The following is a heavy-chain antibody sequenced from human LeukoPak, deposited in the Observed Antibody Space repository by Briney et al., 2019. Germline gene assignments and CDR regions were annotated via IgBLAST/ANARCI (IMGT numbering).Heavy chain of an antibody. CDR3: AREVITNLQPNYYYYGMDV. J-gene: IGHJ6*02. Sequence: HGASVKVSCKASGYTFTGYYMHWVRQAPGQGLEWMGWINPNSGGTNYAQKFQGWVTMTRDTSISTAYMELSRLRSDDTAVYYCAREVITNLQPNYYYYGMDVWGQGTTVTVSS. D-gene: IGHD3-10*01. CDR2: INPNSGGT. V-gene: IGHV1-2*04. CDR1: GYTFTGYY.